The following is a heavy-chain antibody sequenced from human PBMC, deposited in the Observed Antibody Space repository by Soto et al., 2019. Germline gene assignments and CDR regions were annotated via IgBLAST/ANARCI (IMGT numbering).Heavy chain of an antibody. D-gene: IGHD3-3*01. Sequence: EVQLLESGGGLVQPGGSLRLSCAASGFTFSSYAMSWVRQAPGKGLEWVSAISGSGGSTYYADSVNGRFTISRDNSKNTLYLQMNSLRAEDTAVYYCAKAGGVVIILRHAFDIWGQGTMVTVSS. J-gene: IGHJ3*02. CDR1: GFTFSSYA. CDR2: ISGSGGST. V-gene: IGHV3-23*01. CDR3: AKAGGVVIILRHAFDI.